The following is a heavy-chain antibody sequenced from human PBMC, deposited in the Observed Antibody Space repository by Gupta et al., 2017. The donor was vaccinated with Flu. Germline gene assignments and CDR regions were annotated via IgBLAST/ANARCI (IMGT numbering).Heavy chain of an antibody. V-gene: IGHV3-48*03. CDR2: ISSSGSTI. CDR1: GFTFSSYE. Sequence: EVQLVESGGGLVQPGGSLRLSCAASGFTFSSYEMNWVRQAPGKGLEWVSYISSSGSTIYYADSVKGRFTISRDNAKNSLYLQMNSLRAEDTAVYYCARGGLYCSGGSCAVDYWGQGTLVTVSS. CDR3: ARGGLYCSGGSCAVDY. D-gene: IGHD2-15*01. J-gene: IGHJ4*02.